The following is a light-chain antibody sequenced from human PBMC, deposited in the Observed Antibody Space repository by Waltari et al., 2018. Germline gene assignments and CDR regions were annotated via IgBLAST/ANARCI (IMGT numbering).Light chain of an antibody. V-gene: IGKV1-5*03. Sequence: DIQMTQSPSTLSASVGDSVTITCRASESISSWLAWYQQKPGKAPKLLVYKASTLESGVPSRFSGSGSGTEFTLTISSLQPDDFATYYCQQYNNNLQTFGQGTKVEIK. CDR2: KAS. J-gene: IGKJ1*01. CDR1: ESISSW. CDR3: QQYNNNLQT.